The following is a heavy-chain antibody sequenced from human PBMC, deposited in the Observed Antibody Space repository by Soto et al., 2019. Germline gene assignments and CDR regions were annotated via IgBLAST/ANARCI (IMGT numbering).Heavy chain of an antibody. Sequence: QVQLVQSGAEVKKPGSSVKVSCKASGGTFSSYTISWVRQAPGQGLEWMGRIIPILGIANYAQQFQGRVTITADKSTSTAYMELSSLRSEDTAVYYCASRDYWSSTSCKVYYYMDVWGKGTTVTVAS. CDR1: GGTFSSYT. CDR3: ASRDYWSSTSCKVYYYMDV. D-gene: IGHD2-2*01. V-gene: IGHV1-69*02. J-gene: IGHJ6*03. CDR2: IIPILGIA.